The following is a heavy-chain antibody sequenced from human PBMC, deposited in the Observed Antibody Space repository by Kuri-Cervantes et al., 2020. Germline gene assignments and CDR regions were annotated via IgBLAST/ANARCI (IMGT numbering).Heavy chain of an antibody. J-gene: IGHJ4*02. V-gene: IGHV1-2*04. D-gene: IGHD4-17*01. CDR2: INPNSGGT. Sequence: ASVKVSCKASGYTFTSYDINWVRQATGQGLEWMGWINPNSGGTSYAQKFQGWVTMTRDTSISTAYMELSRLRSDDTAVYYCARQDVSTVTLDYWGQGTLVTVSS. CDR1: GYTFTSYD. CDR3: ARQDVSTVTLDY.